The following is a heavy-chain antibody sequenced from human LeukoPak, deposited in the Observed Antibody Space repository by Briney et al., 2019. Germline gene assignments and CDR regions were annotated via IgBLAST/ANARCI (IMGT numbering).Heavy chain of an antibody. J-gene: IGHJ6*04. V-gene: IGHV4-34*01. CDR2: INHSGGT. CDR3: RVVPAAPDLDYYYYYGMDV. CDR1: GGSFSGYY. D-gene: IGHD2-2*01. Sequence: SETLSLTCAVYGGSFSGYYWSWIRQPPGKGLEWIGEINHSGGTNYNPSLKSRVTISVDTSKNQFSLKLSSVTAADTAVYYCRVVPAAPDLDYYYYYGMDVWGKGTTATVSS.